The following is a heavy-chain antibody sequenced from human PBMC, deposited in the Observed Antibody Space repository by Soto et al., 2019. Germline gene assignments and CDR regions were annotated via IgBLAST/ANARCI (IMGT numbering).Heavy chain of an antibody. CDR2: IDWDDDK. J-gene: IGHJ5*02. CDR3: ARIDTSGLRKGWFDP. V-gene: IGHV2-70*01. Sequence: CPTLVKPTQNPTPSFTFSWFSLSTSGMCVRWIPQPPGKALEWLALIDWDDDKYYSTSLKTRLTISKDTSKNQVVLTMTNMDPVDTATYYCARIDTSGLRKGWFDPWGQGTLVTVSS. D-gene: IGHD6-19*01. CDR1: WFSLSTSGMC.